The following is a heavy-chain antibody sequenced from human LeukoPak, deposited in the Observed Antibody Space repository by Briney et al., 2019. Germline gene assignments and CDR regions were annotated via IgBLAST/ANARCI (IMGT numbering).Heavy chain of an antibody. J-gene: IGHJ5*02. CDR1: GFTFSSYG. CDR2: ISYDGSNK. Sequence: PGGSLRLSCAAAGFTFSSYGMHWVRQAPGKGLEWVAVISYDGSNKYYADSVKGRFTISRDNSKNTLYLQMNSLRAEDTAVYYCAKEEYSSSWFGSSADWFDPWGQGTLVTVSS. CDR3: AKEEYSSSWFGSSADWFDP. V-gene: IGHV3-30*18. D-gene: IGHD6-13*01.